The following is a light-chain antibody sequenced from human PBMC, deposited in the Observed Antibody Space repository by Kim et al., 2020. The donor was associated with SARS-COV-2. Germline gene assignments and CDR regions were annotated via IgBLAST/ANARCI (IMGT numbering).Light chain of an antibody. CDR2: RNK. V-gene: IGLV1-47*01. J-gene: IGLJ3*02. CDR1: VSNFGSIY. Sequence: GHRVVYDCSGCVSNFGSIYCFSYLTLPGTPPTHLISRNKYVPSGLPDRFSGSKSGTPASLAISGLRSDDEADYYCAAWDDSLNVGVFGGGTQLTVL. CDR3: AAWDDSLNVGV.